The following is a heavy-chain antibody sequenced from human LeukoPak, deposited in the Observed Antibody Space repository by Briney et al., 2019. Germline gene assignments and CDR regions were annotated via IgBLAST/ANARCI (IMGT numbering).Heavy chain of an antibody. CDR1: GFTFSSYA. Sequence: GGSLRLSCAASGFTFSSYAMSWVRQAPGKGLEWVSAISGSGDSTYYADSVKGRFTTSRDNSKNTLYLQMNSLRAEDTAVYYCARHVVTPGELDYWGQGTLVTVSS. V-gene: IGHV3-23*01. CDR3: ARHVVTPGELDY. CDR2: ISGSGDST. D-gene: IGHD4-23*01. J-gene: IGHJ4*02.